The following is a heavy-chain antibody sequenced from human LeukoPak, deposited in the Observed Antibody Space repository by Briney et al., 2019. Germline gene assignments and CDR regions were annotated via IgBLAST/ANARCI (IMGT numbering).Heavy chain of an antibody. V-gene: IGHV3-7*01. CDR1: GFTFSSYS. D-gene: IGHD6-19*01. Sequence: GGSLRLSCAASGFTFSSYSMSWVRQAPGKGLEWVANIKQDRSEKYYVDSVKGRFTISRDNAKNSLYLQMNSLRAEDTAVYYCAREIRWLVIGRDWFDPWGQGTLVTVSS. J-gene: IGHJ5*02. CDR2: IKQDRSEK. CDR3: AREIRWLVIGRDWFDP.